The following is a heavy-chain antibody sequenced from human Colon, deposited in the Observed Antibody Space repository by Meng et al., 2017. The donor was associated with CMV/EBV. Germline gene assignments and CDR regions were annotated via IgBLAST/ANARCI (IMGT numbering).Heavy chain of an antibody. J-gene: IGHJ6*02. CDR2: ISNDGTNK. V-gene: IGHV3-30*04. CDR1: GFSFSNYA. CDR3: ARDRYSSSFGLDV. Sequence: GESLKISCAVAGFSFSNYAIHWVRQAPGKGLEWVTLISNDGTNKNYADSVKGRFTVSRDNSKNTLFLQMNSLRPEDTAVYYCARDRYSSSFGLDVWGQGTTVTVSS. D-gene: IGHD6-6*01.